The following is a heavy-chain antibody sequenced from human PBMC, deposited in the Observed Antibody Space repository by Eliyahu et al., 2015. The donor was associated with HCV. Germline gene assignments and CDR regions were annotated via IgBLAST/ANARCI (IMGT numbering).Heavy chain of an antibody. J-gene: IGHJ4*02. CDR2: ISYDGSSK. CDR3: VRDPNPSGWFSYFDY. CDR1: GFLFRSYA. D-gene: IGHD6-19*01. Sequence: QVQLVESGGGVVQPGRSLRLSCAASGFLFRSYALHWVRQAPGKGLEWVGGISYDGSSKFYPDSVKGRVTISRDKSNNTLFLQMDSLRAEDTAIYYCVRDPNPSGWFSYFDYWGQGALVTVSS. V-gene: IGHV3-30*04.